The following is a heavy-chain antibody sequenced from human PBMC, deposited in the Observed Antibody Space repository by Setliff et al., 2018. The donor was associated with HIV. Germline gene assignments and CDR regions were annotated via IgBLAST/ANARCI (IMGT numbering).Heavy chain of an antibody. J-gene: IGHJ5*02. Sequence: PSETLSLTCTVSGGYISGSSHYWGWIRQPPGKGLEWIGSISYSENIYYNPSLKSRVTISVDTSKNQFSLRLTSVTAADTAVYYCARVITMVWTTFDPWGQGTLVTVSS. CDR1: GGYISGSSHY. CDR2: ISYSENI. D-gene: IGHD3-10*01. CDR3: ARVITMVWTTFDP. V-gene: IGHV4-39*07.